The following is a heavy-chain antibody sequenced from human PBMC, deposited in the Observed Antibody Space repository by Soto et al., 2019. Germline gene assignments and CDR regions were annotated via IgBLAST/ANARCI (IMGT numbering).Heavy chain of an antibody. J-gene: IGHJ4*02. CDR1: GGSVSSGSYY. CDR2: IYYSGST. Sequence: SETLSLTCTVSGGSVSSGSYYWSWIRQPPGKGLEWIGYIYYSGSTNYNPSLKSRVTISVDTSKNQFSLKLSSVTAADTAVYYCARAVGATFFDYWGRGTLVTVSS. CDR3: ARAVGATFFDY. D-gene: IGHD1-26*01. V-gene: IGHV4-61*01.